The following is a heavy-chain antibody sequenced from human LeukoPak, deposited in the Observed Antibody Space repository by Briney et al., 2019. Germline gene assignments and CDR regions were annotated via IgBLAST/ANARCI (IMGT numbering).Heavy chain of an antibody. CDR3: ATGGAGLGFGLLPPLDL. CDR1: GFSLTELS. CDR2: LDPEYGET. V-gene: IGHV1-24*01. D-gene: IGHD3-10*01. Sequence: ASVKVSCKISGFSLTELSMHWVRQATGKGLEWMGGLDPEYGETVYAQNFQGRVTVTEDTSTDTAYMDLSNLRSEDTAVYYCATGGAGLGFGLLPPLDLWGQGTLVTVSS. J-gene: IGHJ5*02.